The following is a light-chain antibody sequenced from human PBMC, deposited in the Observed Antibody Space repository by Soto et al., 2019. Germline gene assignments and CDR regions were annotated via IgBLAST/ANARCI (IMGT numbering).Light chain of an antibody. Sequence: DIQMTQSPSTLSASVEDRITITCRASQSISSWLAWYQQKPGKAPKLLIYDASSLESGVPSRFSGSGSGTEFTLTISSLQPDDFATYYCQPYNSYSPWTFGHGTKVDIK. V-gene: IGKV1-5*01. J-gene: IGKJ1*01. CDR2: DAS. CDR1: QSISSW. CDR3: QPYNSYSPWT.